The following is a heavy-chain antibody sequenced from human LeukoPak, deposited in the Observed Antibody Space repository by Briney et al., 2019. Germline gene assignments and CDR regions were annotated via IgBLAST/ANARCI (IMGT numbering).Heavy chain of an antibody. CDR1: GFTFSSYS. J-gene: IGHJ4*02. Sequence: GGSLRLSCAASGFTFSSYSMNRVRQAPGKGLEWISSISSSSSYIYYADSVKGRFTISRDNAKNSLYLQMNSLRAEDTAVYYCARTGVSSSWYGDYWGQGTLVTVSS. V-gene: IGHV3-21*01. D-gene: IGHD6-13*01. CDR3: ARTGVSSSWYGDY. CDR2: ISSSSSYI.